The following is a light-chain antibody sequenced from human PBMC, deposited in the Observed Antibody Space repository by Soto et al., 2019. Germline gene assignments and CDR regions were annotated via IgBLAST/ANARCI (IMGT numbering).Light chain of an antibody. J-gene: IGLJ1*01. CDR2: GVT. Sequence: QSALTQPASVSGSPGQSITISCTGTGSDIGAYNYVSWYQQHPGKAPKLIIHGVTHRPSGVSTRFSASKSAYTASLTISGLQAEDEADYYCSSYGGGSAFYVFGTGTKLTVL. CDR3: SSYGGGSAFYV. V-gene: IGLV2-14*01. CDR1: GSDIGAYNY.